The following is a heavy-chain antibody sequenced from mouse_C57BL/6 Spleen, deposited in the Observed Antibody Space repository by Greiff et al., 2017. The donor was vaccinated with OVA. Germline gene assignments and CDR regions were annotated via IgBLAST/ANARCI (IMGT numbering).Heavy chain of an antibody. V-gene: IGHV1-50*01. J-gene: IGHJ4*01. D-gene: IGHD2-10*01. Sequence: QVQLKQPGAELVKPGASVKLSCKASGYTFTSYWMQWVKQRPGQGLEWIGEIDPSDSYTNYNQKFKGKATLTVDTSSSTAYMQLSSLTSEDSAVYYCARRGAYYGNYLSAMDYWGQGTSVTVSS. CDR2: IDPSDSYT. CDR3: ARRGAYYGNYLSAMDY. CDR1: GYTFTSYW.